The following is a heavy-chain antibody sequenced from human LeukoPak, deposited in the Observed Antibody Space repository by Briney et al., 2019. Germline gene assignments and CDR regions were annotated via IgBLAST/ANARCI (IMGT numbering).Heavy chain of an antibody. D-gene: IGHD4-17*01. CDR2: IKQDESEK. Sequence: GRSLRLSCAASGFTFSRYWMSWVRQAPGKGLEWVANIKQDESEKYYVDSVKGRFTITRDNAKNSMYLQINSLRAEDTAVYHCARGNDYGDHVGIYFDYWGQGTLVTVSS. V-gene: IGHV3-7*03. CDR3: ARGNDYGDHVGIYFDY. CDR1: GFTFSRYW. J-gene: IGHJ4*02.